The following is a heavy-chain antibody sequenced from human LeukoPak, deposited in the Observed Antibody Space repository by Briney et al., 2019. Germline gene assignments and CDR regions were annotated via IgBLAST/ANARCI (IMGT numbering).Heavy chain of an antibody. V-gene: IGHV4-31*03. CDR1: GGSISSGGYY. CDR3: ARRRSGFNWFDP. D-gene: IGHD5-12*01. Sequence: PSQTLSLTCTVSGGSISSGGYYWSWIRQHPGKGLEWIGYIYYSGSTYYNPSLKSRVTISVDTSKNQFSLKLSSVTAADTAVYYCARRRSGFNWFDPWGQGTLVTVSS. CDR2: IYYSGST. J-gene: IGHJ5*02.